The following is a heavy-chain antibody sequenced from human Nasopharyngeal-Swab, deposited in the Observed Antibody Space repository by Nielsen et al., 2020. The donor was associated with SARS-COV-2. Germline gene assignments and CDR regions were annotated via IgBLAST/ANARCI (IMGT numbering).Heavy chain of an antibody. J-gene: IGHJ6*03. CDR3: ARVSPTMVRGVIQPRCSTEYMDV. V-gene: IGHV4-31*02. Sequence: WIRQPPGKGLEWIGDIYYSGSTYYNPSLKSRVTISGDTSKNQVSLKLSSVTAADTAVYYCARVSPTMVRGVIQPRCSTEYMDVWGKGTTVTVSS. D-gene: IGHD3-10*01. CDR2: IYYSGST.